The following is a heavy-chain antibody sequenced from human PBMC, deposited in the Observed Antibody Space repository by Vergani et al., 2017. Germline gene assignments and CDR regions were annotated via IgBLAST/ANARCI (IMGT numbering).Heavy chain of an antibody. CDR3: TKAGQYDSDNFHDS. D-gene: IGHD3-22*01. J-gene: IGHJ1*01. CDR1: GFTFRIYG. V-gene: IGHV3-30*02. CDR2: IRYDGTKR. Sequence: QVQLVESGGGVVQPGGSLTLSCIASGFTFRIYGMHWVRQAPGKGLEWVAFIRYDGTKRFYGDSVKGRFTISRDNSQTTVFLQMNSLRADDSAGYYCTKAGQYDSDNFHDSWGQGALVTVAS.